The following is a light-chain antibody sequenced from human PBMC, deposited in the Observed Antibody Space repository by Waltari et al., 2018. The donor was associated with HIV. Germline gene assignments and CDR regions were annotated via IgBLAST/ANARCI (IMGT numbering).Light chain of an antibody. CDR2: ENT. J-gene: IGLJ2*01. CDR1: SSNIGADYD. V-gene: IGLV1-40*01. Sequence: QSVLTQPPSVSGAPGQRVTISCTGSSSNIGADYDVHWYQQFPGTAPKLLMNENTHRPSGVPDRFSGSKSGTSASLVITDLQAEDEADYYCQSYDNILDGSIFGGGTKLTVL. CDR3: QSYDNILDGSI.